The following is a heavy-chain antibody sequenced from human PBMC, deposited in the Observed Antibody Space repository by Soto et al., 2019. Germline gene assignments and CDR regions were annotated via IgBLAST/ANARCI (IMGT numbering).Heavy chain of an antibody. Sequence: ASVKVSSKASGYTFTSYYMHWVRQAPGQGLEWMGIINPSGGSTSYAQKFQGRVTMTRDTSTSTVYMELSSLRSEDTAVYYCARTSGSGWFDPWRQGTLVTVSS. D-gene: IGHD3-10*01. V-gene: IGHV1-46*03. CDR3: ARTSGSGWFDP. CDR2: INPSGGST. J-gene: IGHJ5*02. CDR1: GYTFTSYY.